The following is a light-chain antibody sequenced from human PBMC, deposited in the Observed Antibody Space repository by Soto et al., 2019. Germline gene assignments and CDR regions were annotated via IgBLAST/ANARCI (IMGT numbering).Light chain of an antibody. V-gene: IGKV1-39*01. CDR2: AAS. CDR3: QQSYSTPRT. Sequence: DSPMTQSPSSLSASVGDRVTITCRTSQSISSYLNWYQQKPGKVPKLLIYAASSLQSGVPSRFSGSGSGTDFTLTISSLQPEDFATYYCQQSYSTPRTFGQGTKVDIK. CDR1: QSISSY. J-gene: IGKJ1*01.